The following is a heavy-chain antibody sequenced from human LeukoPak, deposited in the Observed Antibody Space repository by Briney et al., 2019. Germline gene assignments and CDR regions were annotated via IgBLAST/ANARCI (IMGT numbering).Heavy chain of an antibody. CDR2: INHGGGT. J-gene: IGHJ4*02. CDR3: ARVGTMIVPYGGY. CDR1: GGSFSDYF. D-gene: IGHD3-22*01. V-gene: IGHV4-34*01. Sequence: SETLSLTCAVYGGSFSDYFWNWIRQTPGKGLEWIGEINHGGGTNYNPSLKSRATISVDTSKKQFSLKLSSVTAADTAVYYCARVGTMIVPYGGYWGQGTLVTVSS.